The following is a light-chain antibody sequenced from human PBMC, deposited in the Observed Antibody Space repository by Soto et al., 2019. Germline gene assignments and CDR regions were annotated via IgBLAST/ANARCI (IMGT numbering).Light chain of an antibody. V-gene: IGLV3-1*01. CDR1: KLGDKY. Sequence: SYELTQPPSVSVSPGQTASITCSGDKLGDKYACWYQQKPCQSPVLVIYPDSKRPSGIPERFSGSNSGNTATLTISGTQAMDEADYYCQAWDSSTGGVFGGGTKLTVL. J-gene: IGLJ2*01. CDR2: PDS. CDR3: QAWDSSTGGV.